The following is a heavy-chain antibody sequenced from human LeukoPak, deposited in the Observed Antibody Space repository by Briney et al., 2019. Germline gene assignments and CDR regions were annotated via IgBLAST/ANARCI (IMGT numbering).Heavy chain of an antibody. CDR1: GGSMSSNY. V-gene: IGHV4-59*01. CDR2: VYYSGST. CDR3: ARYSYGPYYYYGMDV. Sequence: SETLSLTCTVSGGSMSSNYWSWIRQPPGKGLEWIGCVYYSGSTNYNPSLKSRVTISVDTSKNQFSLKLSSVTTADTAVYYCARYSYGPYYYYGMDVWGQGTTVTVSS. D-gene: IGHD5-18*01. J-gene: IGHJ6*02.